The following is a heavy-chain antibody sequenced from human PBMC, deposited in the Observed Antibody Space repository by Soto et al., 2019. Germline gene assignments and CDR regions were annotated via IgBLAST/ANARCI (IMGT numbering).Heavy chain of an antibody. Sequence: EVQLVESGGGLVQPGGSLRLSCAASGFTFSSYAMHWVRQAPGKGLEYVSAISSNGGSTYYANSVKGRFTISRDNSKNTLYLQMGSLRAEDMGVYYCAREGDYGENYWGQGTLVTVSS. D-gene: IGHD4-17*01. CDR3: AREGDYGENY. CDR2: ISSNGGST. V-gene: IGHV3-64*01. J-gene: IGHJ4*02. CDR1: GFTFSSYA.